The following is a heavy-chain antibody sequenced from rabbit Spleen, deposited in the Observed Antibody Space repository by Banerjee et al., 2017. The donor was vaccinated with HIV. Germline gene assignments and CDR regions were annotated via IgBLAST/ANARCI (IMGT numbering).Heavy chain of an antibody. D-gene: IGHD8-1*01. CDR3: ARDSGSSFSSYGMDL. Sequence: QEQLEESGGDLVKPGASLTLTCTASGFSFSSGFWICWVRQAPGKGLEWIGCIDSADGRTWYASWAKGRFTLSKTSSTTVTLQMTSLTAADTATYFCARDSGSSFSSYGMDLWGQGTLVTVS. V-gene: IGHV1S45*01. J-gene: IGHJ6*01. CDR1: GFSFSSGFW. CDR2: IDSADGRT.